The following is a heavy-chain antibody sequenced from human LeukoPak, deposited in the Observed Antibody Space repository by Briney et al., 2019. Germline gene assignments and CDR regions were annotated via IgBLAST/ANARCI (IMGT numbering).Heavy chain of an antibody. CDR1: GGTFSSYA. V-gene: IGHV1-2*02. CDR3: ARYFAVPDGGGFDY. Sequence: ASVKVSCKASGGTFSSYAISWVRQAPGQGLEWLGWINPITGDTKYAQKFQGSVTMTRDTSISTVYMELSGLTSDDTAIYYCARYFAVPDGGGFDYWGQGTLVTVSS. D-gene: IGHD3-3*01. CDR2: INPITGDT. J-gene: IGHJ4*02.